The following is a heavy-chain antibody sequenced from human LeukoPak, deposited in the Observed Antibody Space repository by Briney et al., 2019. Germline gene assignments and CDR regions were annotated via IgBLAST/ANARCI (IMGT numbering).Heavy chain of an antibody. Sequence: PGGSLRLSCAASGFTFSSYSMNWVRQAPGKGLEWVSSISSSSSYIYYADSVKGRFTISRDNAKNSLYLQMNSLRAEDTAVYYCARERGYYDSSGQNEFDYWGQGTLVTVSS. CDR2: ISSSSSYI. D-gene: IGHD3-22*01. V-gene: IGHV3-21*01. CDR3: ARERGYYDSSGQNEFDY. J-gene: IGHJ4*02. CDR1: GFTFSSYS.